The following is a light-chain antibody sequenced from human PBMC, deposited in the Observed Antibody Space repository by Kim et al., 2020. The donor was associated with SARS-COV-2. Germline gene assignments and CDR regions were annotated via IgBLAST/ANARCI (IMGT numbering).Light chain of an antibody. CDR3: SSYTTSTSVV. J-gene: IGLJ2*01. CDR2: GVS. V-gene: IGLV2-14*03. CDR1: SSDVGGYYY. Sequence: GQSITISCTGTSSDVGGYYYVSWYQQPPGKAPKLMIYGVSNRPSGVSNRFSGSKSGNTASLTISGLQAEDEADYYCSSYTTSTSVVFGGGTQLTVL.